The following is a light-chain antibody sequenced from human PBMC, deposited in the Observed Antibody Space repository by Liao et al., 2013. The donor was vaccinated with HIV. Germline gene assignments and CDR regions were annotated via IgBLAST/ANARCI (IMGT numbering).Light chain of an antibody. CDR1: KLDEKN. Sequence: SFELTQPPSVSVSPGQTVSITCSGYKLDEKNICWYQQKPGQSPVLVMYQNGKRPSGIPERFSGSKSGNTATLTISGTQTMDEADYYCQAWDIKTSFVFGTGTKVTVL. CDR3: QAWDIKTSFV. J-gene: IGLJ1*01. CDR2: QNG. V-gene: IGLV3-1*01.